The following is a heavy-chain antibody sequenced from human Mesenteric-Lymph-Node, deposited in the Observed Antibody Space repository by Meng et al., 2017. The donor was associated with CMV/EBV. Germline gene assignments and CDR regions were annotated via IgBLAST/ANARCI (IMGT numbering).Heavy chain of an antibody. V-gene: IGHV4-34*01. D-gene: IGHD3-3*01. CDR1: GGSFSGYY. CDR3: ARPLSWSGYDFDY. J-gene: IGHJ4*02. Sequence: LRLACAVYGGSFSGYYWSWIRQPPGKGLEWIGEINHSGSTNYNPSLKSRVTISVDTSKNQFSLKLSSVTAADTAVYYCARPLSWSGYDFDYWGQGTLVTVSS. CDR2: INHSGST.